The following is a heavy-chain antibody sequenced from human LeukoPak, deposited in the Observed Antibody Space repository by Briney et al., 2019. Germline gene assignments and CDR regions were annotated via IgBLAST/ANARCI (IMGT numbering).Heavy chain of an antibody. J-gene: IGHJ4*02. CDR1: GFTFSSYG. Sequence: GRYLSLSCAASGFTFSSYGMHWVRQAPGRGLEGVVILKNGGSNKYYEDSVKGRLTISRDNSKTTLYLHMMSMRPEDMAVYYCAKGSLDYWGQGTLATVSS. CDR3: AKGSLDY. D-gene: IGHD2-15*01. V-gene: IGHV3-33*03. CDR2: LKNGGSNK.